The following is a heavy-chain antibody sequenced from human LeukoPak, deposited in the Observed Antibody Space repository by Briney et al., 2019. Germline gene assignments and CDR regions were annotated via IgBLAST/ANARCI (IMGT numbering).Heavy chain of an antibody. J-gene: IGHJ4*02. Sequence: GGSLRLSCAASGYTFRTYWMYWVRQAPGKGLVWVSRFNGDGSSTAYAESVKGRFTISRDNAKKMLSLQMNSLRAEDTAVYFCARSPKRDYFDSWGQGTLVSVSS. CDR1: GYTFRTYW. CDR2: FNGDGSST. CDR3: ARSPKRDYFDS. V-gene: IGHV3-74*01.